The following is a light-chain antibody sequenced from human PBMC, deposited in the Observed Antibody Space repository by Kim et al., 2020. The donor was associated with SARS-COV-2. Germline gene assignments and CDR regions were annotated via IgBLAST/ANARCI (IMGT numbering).Light chain of an antibody. J-gene: IGKJ1*01. V-gene: IGKV3-20*01. Sequence: EIVLTQSPGTLSLSPGERANLSCRASQSVSSNYLAWYQQKPGQAPRLLIYDASSRATGIPDRFSGSGSGTDFTLTISRLEPEDFAVYYCQQYGSSPPQVFGQGTKVEIK. CDR1: QSVSSNY. CDR2: DAS. CDR3: QQYGSSPPQV.